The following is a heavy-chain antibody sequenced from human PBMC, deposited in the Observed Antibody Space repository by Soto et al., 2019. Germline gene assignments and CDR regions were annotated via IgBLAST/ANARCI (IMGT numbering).Heavy chain of an antibody. CDR2: ISSSSSYI. D-gene: IGHD3-10*01. CDR3: ARYGSGSYYPNYYGMDV. Sequence: EVQLVESGGGLVKPGGSLRLSCAASGFTFSSYSMNWVRQAPGKGLEWVSSISSSSSYIYYADSVKGRFTISRDSAKNSLYLQMNSLRAEDTAVYYCARYGSGSYYPNYYGMDVWGQGTTVTVSS. CDR1: GFTFSSYS. J-gene: IGHJ6*02. V-gene: IGHV3-21*01.